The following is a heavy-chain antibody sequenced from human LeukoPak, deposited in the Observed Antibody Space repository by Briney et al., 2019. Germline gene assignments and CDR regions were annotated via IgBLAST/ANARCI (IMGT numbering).Heavy chain of an antibody. CDR2: ISGSGGST. CDR3: AKDSGVVLFDY. J-gene: IGHJ4*02. D-gene: IGHD3-3*01. CDR1: GFTFSSYA. Sequence: GRPLRLSCAASGFTFSSYAMSWVRQAPGKGLEWVSAISGSGGSTYYADSVKGRFTISRDNSKNTLYLQMNSLRAEDTAVYYCAKDSGVVLFDYWGQGTLVTVSS. V-gene: IGHV3-23*01.